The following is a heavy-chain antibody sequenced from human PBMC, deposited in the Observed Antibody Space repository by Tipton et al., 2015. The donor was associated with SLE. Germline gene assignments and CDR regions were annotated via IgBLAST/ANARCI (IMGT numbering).Heavy chain of an antibody. J-gene: IGHJ5*02. CDR2: SGST. CDR1: GGSISSTSYY. CDR3: ARQKQAGDWFDP. Sequence: LRLSCTVSGGSISSTSYYWGWIRQPPGKGLEWIGSGSTYYNPSLKSRVTISVDTSKNQFSLKLSSVTAADTAMYYCARQKQAGDWFDPWGQGTLVTVSS. D-gene: IGHD6-19*01. V-gene: IGHV4-39*07.